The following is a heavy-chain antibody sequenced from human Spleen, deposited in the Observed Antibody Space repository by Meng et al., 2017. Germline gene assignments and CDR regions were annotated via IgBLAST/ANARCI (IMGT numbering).Heavy chain of an antibody. V-gene: IGHV3-30*01. CDR1: GFTFSNAW. J-gene: IGHJ6*02. CDR3: ARESTIFGVITYYYYNLGV. CDR2: ISNDGSNN. D-gene: IGHD3-3*01. Sequence: GESLKISCAASGFTFSNAWMTWVRQAPGKGLEWVAVISNDGSNNSYADSVKGRFTISRDNSKNTVYLQMNNLRAEDTAVYYCARESTIFGVITYYYYNLGVWGQGTTVTVSS.